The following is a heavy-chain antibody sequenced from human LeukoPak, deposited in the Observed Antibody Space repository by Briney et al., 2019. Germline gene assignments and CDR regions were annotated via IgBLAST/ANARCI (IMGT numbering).Heavy chain of an antibody. CDR3: ARERVTTVNYYFDF. Sequence: GASVKVSCKXSGATFSSYAISWVRQAPGPGLEWMGRFIPIFGTANYSQKFQGRVTITTDESTSTAYMELSSLRSEDTAVCYCARERVTTVNYYFDFWGQGTLVTVSS. CDR2: FIPIFGTA. CDR1: GATFSSYA. J-gene: IGHJ4*02. V-gene: IGHV1-69*05. D-gene: IGHD4-17*01.